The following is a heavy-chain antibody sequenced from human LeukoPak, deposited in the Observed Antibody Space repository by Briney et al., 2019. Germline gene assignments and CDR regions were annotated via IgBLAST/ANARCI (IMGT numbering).Heavy chain of an antibody. V-gene: IGHV3-53*01. J-gene: IGHJ3*02. CDR1: GFTVSSNY. D-gene: IGHD4-23*01. Sequence: PGGSLRLSCAASGFTVSSNYMSWVRQAPGKGLEWVSVIYSGGSTYYADSVKGRFTISRDNSKNTLYLQMNSLRAEDTAVYYCARFFYDYGGSSGGDAFDIWGQGTMVTVSS. CDR3: ARFFYDYGGSSGGDAFDI. CDR2: IYSGGST.